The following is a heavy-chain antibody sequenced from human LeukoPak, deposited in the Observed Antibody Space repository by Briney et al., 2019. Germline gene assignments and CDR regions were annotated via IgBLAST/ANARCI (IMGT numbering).Heavy chain of an antibody. J-gene: IGHJ4*02. CDR1: GYTFTSYG. V-gene: IGHV1-18*01. D-gene: IGHD3-10*01. CDR2: ISAYNGNT. CDR3: ARGDYYGSGTYYKKTVDY. Sequence: ASVKVSCKASGYTFTSYGINWVRQAPGQGLEWMGWISAYNGNTNYAQKLQGRVTMTTDTSTSTAYMELRSLRSDDTAVYYCARGDYYGSGTYYKKTVDYWGQGTLVTVSP.